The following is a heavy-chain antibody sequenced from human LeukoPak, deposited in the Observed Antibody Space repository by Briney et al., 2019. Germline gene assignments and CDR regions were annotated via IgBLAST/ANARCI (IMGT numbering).Heavy chain of an antibody. Sequence: TGGSLRLSCAVSGFIFSSYSMNWVRQAPGKGLEWVSYISSSSSTIYYADSVKGRFTISRDNAKNSLYLRMNNLRTEDTAVYYCAKDGPPYYDYVWGSYRYSRPPTYWGQGTLVTVSS. CDR2: ISSSSSTI. CDR3: AKDGPPYYDYVWGSYRYSRPPTY. J-gene: IGHJ4*02. D-gene: IGHD3-16*02. V-gene: IGHV3-48*04. CDR1: GFIFSSYS.